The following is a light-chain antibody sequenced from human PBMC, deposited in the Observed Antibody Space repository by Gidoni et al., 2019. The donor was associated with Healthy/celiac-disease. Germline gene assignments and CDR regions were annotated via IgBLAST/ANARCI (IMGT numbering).Light chain of an antibody. J-gene: IGLJ2*01. Sequence: HSVLTQPPPVSAAPGHKVTISCSGSSSNIGNNYVSWYQQLPGTAPKLLIYDNNKRPSGIPDRFPGSKSGTSATLGITGLQTGDEADYYCGTWDSSLSAGVFGGGTKLTVL. CDR2: DNN. CDR1: SSNIGNNY. CDR3: GTWDSSLSAGV. V-gene: IGLV1-51*01.